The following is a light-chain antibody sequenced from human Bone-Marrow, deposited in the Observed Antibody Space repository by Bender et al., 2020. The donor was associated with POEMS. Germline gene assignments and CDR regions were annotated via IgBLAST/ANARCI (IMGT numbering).Light chain of an antibody. CDR1: NIGSKG. CDR2: DDS. J-gene: IGLJ2*01. CDR3: YSTGDNYRVL. Sequence: SDVLTQPPSVSVAPGQTASITCGGKNIGSKGVHWYQQKPGQAPVLVICDDSDRPSGIPERFSGSSSGSTATLTITGAQVEDEADYYCYSTGDNYRVLFGGGTKLTVL. V-gene: IGLV3-21*01.